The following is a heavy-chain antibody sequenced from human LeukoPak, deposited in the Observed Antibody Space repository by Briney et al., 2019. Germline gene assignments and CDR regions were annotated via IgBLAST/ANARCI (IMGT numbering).Heavy chain of an antibody. V-gene: IGHV3-23*01. D-gene: IGHD2-2*01. Sequence: GGSLRLSCAASGFTFGSQGMNWVRQAPGKGLEGGSGISGSGGRTYCADSVKGRFTISRDDSKNTLYLQMNSLRAEDTAVYSCAKEGVVCSSTSCYGSFDSWGQGKLVTVSS. CDR1: GFTFGSQG. CDR2: ISGSGGRT. CDR3: AKEGVVCSSTSCYGSFDS. J-gene: IGHJ4*02.